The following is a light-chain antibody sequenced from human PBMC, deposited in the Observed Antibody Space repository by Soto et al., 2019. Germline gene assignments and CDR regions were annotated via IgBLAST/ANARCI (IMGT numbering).Light chain of an antibody. V-gene: IGLV1-40*01. J-gene: IGLJ1*01. CDR2: GNS. CDR1: SSNIGAGYD. CDR3: QSYDSSLSGRYV. Sequence: QSVLTQPPSVSGAPGQRVTISCTGMSSNIGAGYDVHWYQHLPGTAPKLPIYGNSNRPSGVPDRFSGSKSGTSASLAITWLQAEDEADYYCQSYDSSLSGRYVFGTGTKVTVL.